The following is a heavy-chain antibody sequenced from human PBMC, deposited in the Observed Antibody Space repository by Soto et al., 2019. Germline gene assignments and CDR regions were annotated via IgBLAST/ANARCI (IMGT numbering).Heavy chain of an antibody. CDR2: ISAYNGNT. J-gene: IGHJ3*02. D-gene: IGHD5-12*01. CDR1: GYTFTSYG. Sequence: GASVKVSCKASGYTFTSYGISWVRQAPGQGLEWMGWISAYNGNTNYAQKLQGRVTMTTDTSTSTAYMELRSLRSDDTAVYYCARERSYSGYDDDAFDIWGQGTMVTVSS. CDR3: ARERSYSGYDDDAFDI. V-gene: IGHV1-18*01.